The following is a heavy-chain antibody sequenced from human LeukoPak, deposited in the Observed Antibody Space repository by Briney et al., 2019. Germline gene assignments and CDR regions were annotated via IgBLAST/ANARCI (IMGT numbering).Heavy chain of an antibody. CDR3: ARTSPHYYDSSGYLVY. CDR1: GGTFSSYA. D-gene: IGHD3-22*01. CDR2: INPSGGST. Sequence: ASVKVSCKASGGTFSSYAINWVRQAPGQGLEWMGIINPSGGSTSYAQKFQGRVTMTRDTSTSTVYMELSSLRSEDTAVYYCARTSPHYYDSSGYLVYWGQGTLVTVSS. V-gene: IGHV1-46*01. J-gene: IGHJ4*02.